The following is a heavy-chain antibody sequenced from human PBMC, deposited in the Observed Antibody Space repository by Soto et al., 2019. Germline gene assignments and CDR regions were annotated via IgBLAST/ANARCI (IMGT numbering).Heavy chain of an antibody. CDR3: AGHMEAHSHFYYGMDV. Sequence: GESLKISCKGSGYNFNTCWTAWGRQMPGKGLEWMGFIYPGDSDTRYSPSFQGQVTISADKSINTAYLQWRTLKPSDTAIYYCAGHMEAHSHFYYGMDVWGQGTTVTVSS. J-gene: IGHJ6*02. V-gene: IGHV5-51*01. CDR1: GYNFNTCW. CDR2: IYPGDSDT. D-gene: IGHD3-10*01.